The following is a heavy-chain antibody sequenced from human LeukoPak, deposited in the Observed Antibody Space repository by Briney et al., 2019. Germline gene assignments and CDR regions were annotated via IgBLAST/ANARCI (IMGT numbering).Heavy chain of an antibody. CDR1: GYTFTGYY. CDR2: INPNSGGT. V-gene: IGHV1-2*02. Sequence: ASVNVSCKASGYTFTGYYVHWVRQAPGQGLEWMGWINPNSGGTNYAQKFQGRVTMTRDTSISTAYMELSRLRSDDTAVYYCAKTTYYYYGMDVWGQGTTVTVSS. D-gene: IGHD4-11*01. J-gene: IGHJ6*02. CDR3: AKTTYYYYGMDV.